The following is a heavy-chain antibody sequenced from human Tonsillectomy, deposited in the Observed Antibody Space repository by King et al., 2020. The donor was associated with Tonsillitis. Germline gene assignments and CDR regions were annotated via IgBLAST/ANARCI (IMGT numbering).Heavy chain of an antibody. CDR2: ISGSGGTT. Sequence: VQLVESGGGLVQPGGSLRLSCAASGFNFRSYAMNWVRQAPGKGLEWVSSISGSGGTTDYADSVKGRFTITRDNSKNTLYLQMNSLRAEDTPIYYCARRLGQQLGPFDYWGQGTLVTVSS. D-gene: IGHD6-13*01. CDR3: ARRLGQQLGPFDY. CDR1: GFNFRSYA. J-gene: IGHJ4*02. V-gene: IGHV3-23*04.